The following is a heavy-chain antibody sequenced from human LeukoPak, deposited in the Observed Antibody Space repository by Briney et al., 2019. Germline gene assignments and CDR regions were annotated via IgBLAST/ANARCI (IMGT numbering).Heavy chain of an antibody. CDR3: ARDSMYYYGSGSSKGNY. CDR2: IYSGGST. Sequence: GGSLRLSCVASGFTVSSNYMSWVRQAPGKGLEWVSVIYSGGSTYYADSVKGRFTISRDNSKNTLYLQMSSLRAEDTAVYYCARDSMYYYGSGSSKGNYWGQGTLVTVSS. D-gene: IGHD3-10*01. J-gene: IGHJ4*02. V-gene: IGHV3-66*01. CDR1: GFTVSSNY.